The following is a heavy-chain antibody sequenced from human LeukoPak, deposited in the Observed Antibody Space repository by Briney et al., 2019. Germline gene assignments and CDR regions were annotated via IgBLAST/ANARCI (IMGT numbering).Heavy chain of an antibody. CDR1: GFTFSSSA. CDR3: AKGTNYYDSSLFDY. V-gene: IGHV3-23*01. D-gene: IGHD3-22*01. J-gene: IGHJ4*02. CDR2: ISGSGGST. Sequence: GGSLRLSCAASGFTFSSSAMSWVRQAPGKGLEWVSAISGSGGSTYYADSVKGRFTISRDNSKNTLYLQMNSLRAEDTAVYYCAKGTNYYDSSLFDYWGQGTLVTVSS.